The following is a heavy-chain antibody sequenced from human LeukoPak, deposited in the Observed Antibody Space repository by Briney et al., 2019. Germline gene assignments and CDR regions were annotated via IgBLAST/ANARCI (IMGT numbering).Heavy chain of an antibody. CDR3: AREGQTYSSSSGLRGY. CDR1: GFTFSSYS. CDR2: ISSSSSYI. J-gene: IGHJ4*02. V-gene: IGHV3-21*01. Sequence: PGGSLRLSCAASGFTFSSYSMNCVRQAPGKGLEWVSSISSSSSYIYYADSVKGRFTIPRDNAKNSLYLQMNSLRAEDTAVYYCAREGQTYSSSSGLRGYWGQGTLVTVSS. D-gene: IGHD6-6*01.